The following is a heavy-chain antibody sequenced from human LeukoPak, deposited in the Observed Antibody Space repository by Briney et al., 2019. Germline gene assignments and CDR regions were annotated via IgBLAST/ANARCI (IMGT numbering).Heavy chain of an antibody. CDR3: ARTYYYGSGSYSLFDY. J-gene: IGHJ4*02. CDR2: INHSGST. D-gene: IGHD3-10*01. CDR1: GGSFSGYY. Sequence: PSETLSLTCAVYGGSFSGYYWSWIRQPPGKGLEWIGEINHSGSTNYNPSLKSRVTISVDTSKNQFSLKLSSVTAADTAVYYCARTYYYGSGSYSLFDYWGQGTLVTVSS. V-gene: IGHV4-34*01.